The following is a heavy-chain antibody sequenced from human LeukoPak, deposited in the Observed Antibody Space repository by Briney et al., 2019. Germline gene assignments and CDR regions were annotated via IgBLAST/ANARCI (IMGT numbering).Heavy chain of an antibody. D-gene: IGHD2-21*02. Sequence: GESLKISCQGFAYSFSTYWIAWVRQMPGKGLEWMGSVYPDDSDTAYSPSFQGQVVVYADKSSHTAYLQWSSLRASDIAMYYCARLPYCGGDCYPNWFDTWGQGTLVTVSS. CDR2: VYPDDSDT. J-gene: IGHJ5*02. CDR3: ARLPYCGGDCYPNWFDT. V-gene: IGHV5-51*01. CDR1: AYSFSTYW.